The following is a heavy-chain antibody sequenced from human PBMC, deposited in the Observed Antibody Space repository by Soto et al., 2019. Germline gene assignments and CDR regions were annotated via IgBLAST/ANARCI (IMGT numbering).Heavy chain of an antibody. CDR3: ARDLPLNFYCSGGSCFHAFDI. CDR2: IYYSGST. V-gene: IGHV4-59*01. Sequence: SETLSLTCTVCGVSISSSYRSWIRQPPGKGLERIGYIYYSGSTNYNPSLKSRVTISVDTSKNQFSLKLSSVTAADTAVYYCARDLPLNFYCSGGSCFHAFDIWGQGTMVT. J-gene: IGHJ3*02. CDR1: GVSISSSY. D-gene: IGHD2-15*01.